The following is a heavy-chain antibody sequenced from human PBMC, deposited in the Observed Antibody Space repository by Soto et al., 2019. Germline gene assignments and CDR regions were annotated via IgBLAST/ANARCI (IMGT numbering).Heavy chain of an antibody. CDR2: ISYDGSNK. Sequence: GSLILSCAASGFPFSSYGMHWVRQAPGKGLEWVAVISYDGSNKYYADSVKGRFTISRDNSKNTLYLQMNSLRAEDTAVYYCAKGGPGDTVRGFYIWGQGTLVTVSS. J-gene: IGHJ4*02. CDR3: AKGGPGDTVRGFYI. V-gene: IGHV3-30*18. D-gene: IGHD3-10*01. CDR1: GFPFSSYG.